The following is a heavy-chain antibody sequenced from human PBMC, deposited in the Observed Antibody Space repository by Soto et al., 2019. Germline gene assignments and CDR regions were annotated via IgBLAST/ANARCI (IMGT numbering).Heavy chain of an antibody. J-gene: IGHJ6*02. CDR1: GYTFTMSG. V-gene: IGHV1-18*01. CDR3: VRDQSLDRNYYYGIDV. Sequence: ASLKVSFTASGYTFTMSGISWTRQAPGHGLEWMGWISTYNDDTNYAQTIQSRDNMTTDTSTSTIYIKMKRLRNEDTAVYYCVRDQSLDRNYYYGIDVWGQGT. CDR2: ISTYNDDT.